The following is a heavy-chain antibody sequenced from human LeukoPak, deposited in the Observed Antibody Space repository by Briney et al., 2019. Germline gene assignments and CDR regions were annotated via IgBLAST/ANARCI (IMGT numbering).Heavy chain of an antibody. Sequence: SETLSLTCTVSGGSISSGGYYWSWIRQHPGKGLEWIGYIYYSGSTYYNPSLKSRVTISVDTSKNQFSLKLSSVTAADRAVYYCARERYCSSTSCSNWFDPWGQGTLVTVSS. CDR1: GGSISSGGYY. CDR3: ARERYCSSTSCSNWFDP. V-gene: IGHV4-31*03. J-gene: IGHJ5*02. CDR2: IYYSGST. D-gene: IGHD2-2*01.